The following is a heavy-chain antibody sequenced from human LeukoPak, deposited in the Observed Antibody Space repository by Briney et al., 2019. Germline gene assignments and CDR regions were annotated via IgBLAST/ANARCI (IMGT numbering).Heavy chain of an antibody. Sequence: SETLSLTCTVSGGSISSTSYYWGWIRQPPGKGLEWIGSIYYSGSTHYNPSLKSRVTISVDTSKNQFSLKLSSVTAADTAVYYCARAVKYSSSFNYWGQGTLVTVSS. J-gene: IGHJ4*02. D-gene: IGHD6-6*01. CDR3: ARAVKYSSSFNY. CDR1: GGSISSTSYY. CDR2: IYYSGST. V-gene: IGHV4-39*07.